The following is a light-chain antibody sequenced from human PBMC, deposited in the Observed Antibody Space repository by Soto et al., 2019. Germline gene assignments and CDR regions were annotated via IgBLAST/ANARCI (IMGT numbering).Light chain of an antibody. Sequence: QPVLTQPPSASGSPGQSVTISCTGTSSDVGVYNSVSWYQQHPGRVPKLMIYEVNKRPSGVPDRYSGSKSGNTAPLTVSGLQAEDEAEYYWFSYAGGRKVFGGGTKLTVL. CDR3: FSYAGGRKV. J-gene: IGLJ2*01. V-gene: IGLV2-8*01. CDR1: SSDVGVYNS. CDR2: EVN.